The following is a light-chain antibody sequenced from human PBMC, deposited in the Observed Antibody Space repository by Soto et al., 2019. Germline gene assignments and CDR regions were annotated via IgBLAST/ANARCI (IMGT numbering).Light chain of an antibody. J-gene: IGKJ1*01. V-gene: IGKV3-15*01. CDR3: QQYNNWPPWT. Sequence: EIVMTQSPATLSVSPGGRATLSCRASQSVSSNLAWYQQKPGQAPRLLIYGASTRATGIPARFSGSGSGTDVTNTISSLQSEDFAVYYCQQYNNWPPWTFGQGTKVEIK. CDR2: GAS. CDR1: QSVSSN.